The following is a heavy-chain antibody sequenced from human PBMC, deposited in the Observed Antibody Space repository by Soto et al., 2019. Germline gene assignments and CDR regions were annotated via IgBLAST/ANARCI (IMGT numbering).Heavy chain of an antibody. Sequence: QVHLVQSGGEVKKPGASVKVSCKASGYPFTSSGFSWVRQAPGQGLAWMGWISAYNGNTLYAQKFKGRVTMTTDTSTSTAYMELGSLRSDDTAVYYCATDPYCGSAPGCSALDAWGQGTTVTVSS. CDR2: ISAYNGNT. CDR3: ATDPYCGSAPGCSALDA. J-gene: IGHJ6*02. D-gene: IGHD2-21*01. CDR1: GYPFTSSG. V-gene: IGHV1-18*04.